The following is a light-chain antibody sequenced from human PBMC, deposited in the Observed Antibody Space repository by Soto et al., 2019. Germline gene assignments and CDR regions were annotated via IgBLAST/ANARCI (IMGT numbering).Light chain of an antibody. Sequence: EIVLTQSPGTLSLSPGERATLSCXASQTVTRNYLAWHQKKPGQTPRLLVYGASSRATGIPDRFSGSGSGTDFTLTISRLEPEDFAVYYCQQHGSSPITFGQGIRLEIK. J-gene: IGKJ5*01. CDR1: QTVTRNY. CDR3: QQHGSSPIT. CDR2: GAS. V-gene: IGKV3-20*01.